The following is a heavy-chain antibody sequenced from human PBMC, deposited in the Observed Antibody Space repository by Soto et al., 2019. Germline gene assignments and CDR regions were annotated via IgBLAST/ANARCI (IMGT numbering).Heavy chain of an antibody. CDR1: GDSINTSHW. D-gene: IGHD6-19*01. CDR3: ARGGGSSGWYIGEGIDY. V-gene: IGHV4-4*02. J-gene: IGHJ4*02. CDR2: TYHSGTT. Sequence: TSETLSLTCAVYGDSINTSHWWRWVRQTPGKGLEWIGETYHSGTTNYNPSLKSRVTISMDKSKNLFSLKLSSVTAADTAVYYCARGGGSSGWYIGEGIDYWGQGTLVTVSS.